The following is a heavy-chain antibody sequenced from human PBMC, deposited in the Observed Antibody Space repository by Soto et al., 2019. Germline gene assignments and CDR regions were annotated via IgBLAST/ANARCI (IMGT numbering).Heavy chain of an antibody. V-gene: IGHV1-69*12. CDR3: ARGEEEYSSSVFDY. CDR1: GGTFSSYA. D-gene: IGHD6-6*01. Sequence: QVQLVQSGAAVKKPGSSVKVSCKASGGTFSSYAISWVRQAPGQGLEWMGGIIPIFGTANYAQKFQGRVTVTADESTSTAYMELGSMRSEDTAVYYCARGEEEYSSSVFDYWGQGTLVTVSS. J-gene: IGHJ4*02. CDR2: IIPIFGTA.